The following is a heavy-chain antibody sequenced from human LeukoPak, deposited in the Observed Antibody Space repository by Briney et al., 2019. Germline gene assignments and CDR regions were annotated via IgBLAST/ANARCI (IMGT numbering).Heavy chain of an antibody. D-gene: IGHD3-9*01. CDR1: GVSITSYY. Sequence: SETLSLTCTVSGVSITSYYWGWIRQPPGKGLEWIGSIYYSGSTYYNPSLKSRVTISVDTSKNQFSLKLSSVTAADTAVYYCARDPIEDFDWLFHNWFDPWGQGTLVTVSS. CDR3: ARDPIEDFDWLFHNWFDP. CDR2: IYYSGST. V-gene: IGHV4-39*07. J-gene: IGHJ5*02.